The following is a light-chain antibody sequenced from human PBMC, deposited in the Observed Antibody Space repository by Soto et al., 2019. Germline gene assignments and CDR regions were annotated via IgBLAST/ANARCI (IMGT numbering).Light chain of an antibody. J-gene: IGKJ1*01. CDR3: QQYGSSPQT. CDR1: QSVRSSY. V-gene: IGKV3-20*01. CDR2: GAS. Sequence: DIVLTQSPGTLSLSPGERATLSCRASQSVRSSYLAWYQQKPGQAPRLLIYGASIRATGIPDRFSGSGSGTDFTLTISRLEPEGFAVYYCQQYGSSPQTFGQGTKVDIK.